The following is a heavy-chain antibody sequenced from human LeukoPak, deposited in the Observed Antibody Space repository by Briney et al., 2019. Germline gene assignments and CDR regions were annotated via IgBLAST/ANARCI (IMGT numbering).Heavy chain of an antibody. V-gene: IGHV3-23*01. CDR3: AKSLSFANTDGFDV. J-gene: IGHJ3*01. CDR1: GFTFSSYA. CDR2: ISGSDGST. Sequence: GGSLRLSCAASGFTFSSYAMSWVRQAPGKGLEWVSGISGSDGSTFYADSVKGRFTISRDNSKNTLYLQMNSLRVEDTALYFCAKSLSFANTDGFDVWGQGTMVTVSS.